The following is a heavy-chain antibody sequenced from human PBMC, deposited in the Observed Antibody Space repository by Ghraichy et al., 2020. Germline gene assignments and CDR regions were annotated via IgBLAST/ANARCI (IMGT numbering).Heavy chain of an antibody. CDR2: ISGSGGST. Sequence: GGSLRLSCAASGFTFSSYAMSWVRQAPGKGLEWVSAISGSGGSTYYADSVKGRFTISRDNSKNTLYLQMNSLRAEDTAVYYCAKDTYGSGSYYRGYFDYLGQGTLVTVSS. CDR3: AKDTYGSGSYYRGYFDY. J-gene: IGHJ4*02. CDR1: GFTFSSYA. D-gene: IGHD3-10*01. V-gene: IGHV3-23*01.